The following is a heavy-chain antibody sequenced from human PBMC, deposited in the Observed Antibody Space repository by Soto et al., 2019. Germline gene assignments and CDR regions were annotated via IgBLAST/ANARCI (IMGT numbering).Heavy chain of an antibody. CDR1: GGSISSYY. CDR3: ARDYPTFGYYMDV. D-gene: IGHD3-16*01. Sequence: QVQLQESGPGLVKPSETLSLTCTVSGGSISSYYWSWIRQPPGKGLEWIGYIYYSGSTNYNPSLKSRVTISVDTSKNQFSLKLSSVTAADTAVYYCARDYPTFGYYMDVWGKGTTVTVSS. J-gene: IGHJ6*03. CDR2: IYYSGST. V-gene: IGHV4-59*01.